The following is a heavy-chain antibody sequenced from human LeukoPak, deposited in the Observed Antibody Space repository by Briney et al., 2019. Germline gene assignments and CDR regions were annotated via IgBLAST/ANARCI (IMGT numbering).Heavy chain of an antibody. CDR3: AKGHSTTWLGSFNY. V-gene: IGHV3-23*01. D-gene: IGHD2-2*01. CDR1: GFTFYDYA. CDR2: IRDGDGRT. J-gene: IGHJ4*02. Sequence: GGSLRLSCAASGFTFYDYAMSWVRQPPGKGLEWVSLIRDGDGRTHYADSVKGRFTISRDNSKKMVYLQMNGLRADDTAVYYCAKGHSTTWLGSFNYWGQGTLVTVSS.